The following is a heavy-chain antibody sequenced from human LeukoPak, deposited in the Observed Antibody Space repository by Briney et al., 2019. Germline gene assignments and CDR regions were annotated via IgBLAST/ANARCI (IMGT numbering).Heavy chain of an antibody. CDR1: GDSISSFY. Sequence: SETLSLTCTVSGDSISSFYRSWIRQPPGKGLEWIAYISYSGSTNYNPSLKSRVTISLDTSKNQFSLRLSSVTAADTAVYYCARIGYYYDRSGYVYYFDYWGQGTLVTVSS. V-gene: IGHV4-59*08. CDR2: ISYSGST. J-gene: IGHJ4*02. CDR3: ARIGYYYDRSGYVYYFDY. D-gene: IGHD3-22*01.